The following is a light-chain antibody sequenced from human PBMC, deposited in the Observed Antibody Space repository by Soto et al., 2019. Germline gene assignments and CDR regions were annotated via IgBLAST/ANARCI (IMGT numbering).Light chain of an antibody. CDR3: GSYTTSTTYV. Sequence: QSALTQPASVSGSPGQSITISCTGTFSDVGAYNYVSWYQQHPGRAPKLMIFEVTNRPLGVSNRFSGSKSGNTASLTISGLQAEDEADYYCGSYTTSTTYVFGTGTQLTVL. V-gene: IGLV2-14*01. J-gene: IGLJ1*01. CDR1: FSDVGAYNY. CDR2: EVT.